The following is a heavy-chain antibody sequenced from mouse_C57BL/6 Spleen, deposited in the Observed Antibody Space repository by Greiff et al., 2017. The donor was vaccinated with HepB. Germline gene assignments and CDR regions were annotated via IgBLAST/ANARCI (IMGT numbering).Heavy chain of an antibody. CDR3: ARDYGSRARFDY. D-gene: IGHD1-1*01. J-gene: IGHJ2*01. CDR2: IHPNSGST. CDR1: GYTFTSYW. V-gene: IGHV1-64*01. Sequence: QVQLQQPGAELVKPGASVKLSCKASGYTFTSYWMHWVKQRPGQGLEWIGMIHPNSGSTNYNEKFKSKATLTVDKSSSTAYMQLSSLTSEDSAVYDCARDYGSRARFDYWGQGTTLTVSS.